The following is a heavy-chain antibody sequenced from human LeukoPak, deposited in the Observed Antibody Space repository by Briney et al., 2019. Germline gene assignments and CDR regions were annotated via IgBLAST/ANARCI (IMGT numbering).Heavy chain of an antibody. CDR3: TRGYSYGYEMDY. CDR2: IKQDGSEK. Sequence: GGSLRLSCAASGFTFSSYAMSWVRQAPGKGLEWVANIKQDGSEKYYVDSVKGRFTISRDNAKNSLYLQMNSLRAEDTAVYYCTRGYSYGYEMDYWGQGTLVTVSS. V-gene: IGHV3-7*01. CDR1: GFTFSSYA. D-gene: IGHD5-18*01. J-gene: IGHJ4*02.